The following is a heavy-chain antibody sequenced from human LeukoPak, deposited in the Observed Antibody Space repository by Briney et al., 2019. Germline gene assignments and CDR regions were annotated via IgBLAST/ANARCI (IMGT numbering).Heavy chain of an antibody. J-gene: IGHJ4*02. CDR1: GYTFTSYD. Sequence: ASVKVSRKASGYTFTSYDINWVQQATGQGLEWMGWMNPNSGNTGYAQKFQGRVTMTRNTSISTAYMELSSLRSEDTAVYYCARLTYYYDSSGYPQWGQGTLVTVSS. CDR2: MNPNSGNT. V-gene: IGHV1-8*01. CDR3: ARLTYYYDSSGYPQ. D-gene: IGHD3-22*01.